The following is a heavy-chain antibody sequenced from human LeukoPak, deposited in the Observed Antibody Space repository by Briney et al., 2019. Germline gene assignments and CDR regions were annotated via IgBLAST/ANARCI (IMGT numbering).Heavy chain of an antibody. V-gene: IGHV3-23*01. D-gene: IGHD3-10*01. J-gene: IGHJ4*02. CDR3: AKELIRFGEWQFFDY. CDR2: ISGSGGST. CDR1: GFTFSNYA. Sequence: GGSLRLSCAASGFTFSNYAMNWVRQAPGKGLEWVSGISGSGGSTYYADSVKGRFTISRDNSKNTLYLHMNSLRAEDTAVYYCAKELIRFGEWQFFDYWGQGTLVTVSS.